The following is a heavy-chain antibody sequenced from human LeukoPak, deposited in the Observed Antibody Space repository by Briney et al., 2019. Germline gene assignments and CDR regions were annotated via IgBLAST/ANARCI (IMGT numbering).Heavy chain of an antibody. CDR2: INSDGGST. CDR3: AKNVMTYFDY. V-gene: IGHV3-74*01. J-gene: IGHJ4*02. Sequence: PGGSLRLSCAASGFTFSAYWMNWVRQAPGKGLVWVSRINSDGGSTSYADSVKGRFTISRDNSKNTLYLQMNSLRAEDTAVYYCAKNVMTYFDYWGQGTLVTVSS. D-gene: IGHD2/OR15-2a*01. CDR1: GFTFSAYW.